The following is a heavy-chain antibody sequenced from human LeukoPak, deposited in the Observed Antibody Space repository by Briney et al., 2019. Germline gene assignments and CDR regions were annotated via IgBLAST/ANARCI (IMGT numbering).Heavy chain of an antibody. Sequence: SETLSLTCTVSGGSISSYYWGWIRQPPGKGLEWIGSIYYSGSTYYNPSLKSRVTISVDTSKNQFSLKLSSVTAADTAVYYCARPEPDHDAFDIWGQGTMVTVSS. CDR2: IYYSGST. CDR1: GGSISSYY. J-gene: IGHJ3*02. CDR3: ARPEPDHDAFDI. V-gene: IGHV4-39*01.